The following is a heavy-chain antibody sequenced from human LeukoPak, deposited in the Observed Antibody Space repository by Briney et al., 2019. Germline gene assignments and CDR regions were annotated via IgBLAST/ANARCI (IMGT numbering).Heavy chain of an antibody. CDR1: GASISSGSYY. D-gene: IGHD3-3*01. Sequence: SQTLSLTCTVSGASISSGSYYWSWIRQPAGKGLEWIGYIYYSGSTNYNPSLKSRVTISVDTSKNQFSLKLSSVTAADTAVYYCARTYELVSYDFWSGYPWPVAFDIWGQGTMVTVSS. CDR3: ARTYELVSYDFWSGYPWPVAFDI. J-gene: IGHJ3*02. CDR2: IYYSGST. V-gene: IGHV4-61*10.